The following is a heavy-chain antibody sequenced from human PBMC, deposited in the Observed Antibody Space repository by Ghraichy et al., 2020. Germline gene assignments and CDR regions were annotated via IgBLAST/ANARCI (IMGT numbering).Heavy chain of an antibody. V-gene: IGHV3-53*01. CDR1: GFTVSSNY. CDR2: IYTGGTT. CDR3: AREWQFTG. Sequence: GESLNISCAASGFTVSSNYMSWIRQAPGKGLEWVSIIYTGGTTYYADSVKGRFTISRDNSKNTLYLQMNSLRAEDTAVYYCAREWQFTGWGQGTMVTVSS. D-gene: IGHD2-8*02. J-gene: IGHJ3*01.